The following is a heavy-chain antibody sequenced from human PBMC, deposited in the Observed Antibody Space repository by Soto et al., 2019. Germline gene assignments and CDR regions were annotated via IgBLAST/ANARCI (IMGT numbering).Heavy chain of an antibody. Sequence: ASVKVSCKASGGTFSSYAISWVRQAPGQGLEWMGGIIPIFGTANYAQKFQGRVTITADESTSTAYMELSSLRSEDTAVYYCARDRESSSSPAIWFDPWGQGTLVTVSS. V-gene: IGHV1-69*13. CDR2: IIPIFGTA. D-gene: IGHD6-13*01. CDR1: GGTFSSYA. J-gene: IGHJ5*02. CDR3: ARDRESSSSPAIWFDP.